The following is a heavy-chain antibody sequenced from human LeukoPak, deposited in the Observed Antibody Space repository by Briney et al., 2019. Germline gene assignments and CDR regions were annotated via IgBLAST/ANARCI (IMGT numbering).Heavy chain of an antibody. V-gene: IGHV1-69*13. D-gene: IGHD3-22*01. CDR3: ASSSGPLEGFLSYWYFDL. CDR2: IIPIFGTA. CDR1: GGTFSSYA. J-gene: IGHJ2*01. Sequence: SVKVSCKASGGTFSSYAISWVRQAPGQGLEWMGGIIPIFGTANYAQKFQGRVTITADESTSTAYMELSSLRSEDTAVYYCASSSGPLEGFLSYWYFDLWGHGTLATVSS.